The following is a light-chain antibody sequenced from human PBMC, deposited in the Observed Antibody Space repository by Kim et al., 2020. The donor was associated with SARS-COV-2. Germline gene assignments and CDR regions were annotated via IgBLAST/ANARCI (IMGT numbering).Light chain of an antibody. CDR2: GAS. CDR1: QSVSSN. J-gene: IGKJ2*02. CDR3: QQYNNWPAGT. Sequence: EIVMTQSPATLSVSPGERATLSCRASQSVSSNLAWYQQKPGQAPRLLIYGASTRATGIPARFSGSGSGTEFTLTISSLQSEDFVVYYCQQYNNWPAGTFGQGTKLEI. V-gene: IGKV3-15*01.